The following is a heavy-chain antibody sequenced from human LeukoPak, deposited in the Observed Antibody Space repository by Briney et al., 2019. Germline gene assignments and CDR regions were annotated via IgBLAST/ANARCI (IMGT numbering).Heavy chain of an antibody. D-gene: IGHD2-8*01. J-gene: IGHJ4*02. Sequence: SVKVSCKASGGTFSSYAISWVRQAPGQGLEWMGRIIPIFGTANYAQKFQGRVTITTDESTSTAYMELSSLRSEDTAVYYCARDPLYCTNGVCFDYWGQGTLVTVSS. CDR1: GGTFSSYA. CDR2: IIPIFGTA. CDR3: ARDPLYCTNGVCFDY. V-gene: IGHV1-69*05.